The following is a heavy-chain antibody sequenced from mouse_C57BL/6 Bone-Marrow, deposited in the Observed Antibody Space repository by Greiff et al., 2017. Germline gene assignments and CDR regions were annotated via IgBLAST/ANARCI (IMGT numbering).Heavy chain of an antibody. D-gene: IGHD2-3*01. CDR2: IYPRSGNT. CDR3: ARGWFLFAY. V-gene: IGHV1-81*01. CDR1: GYTFTSYG. J-gene: IGHJ3*01. Sequence: VQLQQPGAELARPGASVKLSCKASGYTFTSYGISWVKQRTGQGLEWIGEIYPRSGNTYYNEKFKGKATLTADKSSSTAYMELRSLTSEDSAVYFCARGWFLFAYWGQGTLVTVSA.